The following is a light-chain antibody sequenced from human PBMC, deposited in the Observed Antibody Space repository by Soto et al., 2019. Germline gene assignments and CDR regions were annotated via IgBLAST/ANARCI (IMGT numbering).Light chain of an antibody. CDR3: SSYAASNNLV. CDR1: SSDVGGYNY. CDR2: EVS. Sequence: QSALTQPPSASGSPGQSVTISCTGTSSDVGGYNYVSWYQQHPGKAPKLMIYEVSKRPSGVPDRFSGSKSGNTASLTVSGLQAEDGADYYCSSYAASNNLVFGGGTKLTVL. J-gene: IGLJ2*01. V-gene: IGLV2-8*01.